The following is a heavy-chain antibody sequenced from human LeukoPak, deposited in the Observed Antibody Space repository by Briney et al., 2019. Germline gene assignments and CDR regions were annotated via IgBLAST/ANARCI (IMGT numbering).Heavy chain of an antibody. CDR1: GFTFSSYA. J-gene: IGHJ3*02. D-gene: IGHD4-17*01. V-gene: IGHV3-23*01. Sequence: GGSPRLSCAASGFTFSSYAMTWVRQAPGKGLEWVSSISGSGSSTYSADSVQGRFTISRDNSKNTLYLLMHSLRAEDTAVYYCARDDTVTTWNDAFDIWGQGTMVTVSS. CDR3: ARDDTVTTWNDAFDI. CDR2: ISGSGSST.